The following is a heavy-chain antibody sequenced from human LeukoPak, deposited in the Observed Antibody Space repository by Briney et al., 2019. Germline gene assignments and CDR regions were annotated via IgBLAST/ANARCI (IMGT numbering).Heavy chain of an antibody. D-gene: IGHD3-10*01. CDR3: TRSDDSHGSDY. V-gene: IGHV1-46*01. CDR2: VHSSGGVI. Sequence: GASVKVSCKASGYTFTSDYMNWVRQAPGQGLEWMGIVHSSGGVIKYAQEFQDRLTVTRDTSTSTIYMELSSLRSEDTAVYCCTRSDDSHGSDYWGQGTLVTVSS. J-gene: IGHJ4*02. CDR1: GYTFTSDY.